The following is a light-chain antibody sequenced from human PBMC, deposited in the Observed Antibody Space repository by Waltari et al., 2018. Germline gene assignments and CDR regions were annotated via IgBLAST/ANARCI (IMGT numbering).Light chain of an antibody. CDR1: ASTLGNNL. CDR3: AAWDDSLNGRWV. Sequence: QSVLTPPPSVSGTPGQRVTTPCSGRASTLGNNLVNWYQQFPGKAPKLLIYRSDQRPSGAPDRFSGSKSGTSASLAISGLQSEDEADYYCAAWDDSLNGRWVFGGGTKVTVL. CDR2: RSD. J-gene: IGLJ3*02. V-gene: IGLV1-44*01.